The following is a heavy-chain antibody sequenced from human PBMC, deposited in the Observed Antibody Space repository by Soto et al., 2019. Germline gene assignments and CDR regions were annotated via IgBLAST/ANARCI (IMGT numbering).Heavy chain of an antibody. CDR2: IEQDGSEK. Sequence: EVQLVESGGGLVQPGGSLRLSCAASGFTFSSNWMSWVRQAPGKGLEWVANIEQDGSEKYYVDSVKGRFTISRDNAKNSLYLQMNSLRAKDTAVYYCACDSFLGSGSYYPLDAFDIWGQGTMVTVSS. D-gene: IGHD3-10*01. CDR1: GFTFSSNW. V-gene: IGHV3-7*01. CDR3: ACDSFLGSGSYYPLDAFDI. J-gene: IGHJ3*02.